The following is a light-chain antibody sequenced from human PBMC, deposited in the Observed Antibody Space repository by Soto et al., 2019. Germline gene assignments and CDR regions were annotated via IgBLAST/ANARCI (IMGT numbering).Light chain of an antibody. Sequence: DIVITHSPLSLPVTPGEPASIACRSSQSLLHSNGYNYLDWYLQKPGQSPQLLIYLGSNRASGVPDRISGSGSGTDFTLKISRVEAEDAGVYYCMQTLQTPPFTFGPGTRV. CDR1: QSLLHSNGYNY. J-gene: IGKJ3*01. CDR3: MQTLQTPPFT. CDR2: LGS. V-gene: IGKV2-28*01.